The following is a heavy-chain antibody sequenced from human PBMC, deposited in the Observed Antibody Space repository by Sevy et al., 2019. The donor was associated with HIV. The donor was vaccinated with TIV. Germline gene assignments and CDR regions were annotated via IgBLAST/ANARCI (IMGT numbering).Heavy chain of an antibody. J-gene: IGHJ6*02. CDR2: IVVGSGDT. V-gene: IGHV1-58*01. Sequence: ASVKVSCKASSFTFTNSAVQWVRQARGQRLEWIGWIVVGSGDTNYAHNFQERVTISRDMSTAPVSMALSGLRSEDTAVYYCAAESRGSCSGRSCSVENGMDVWGPGTTVTVSS. D-gene: IGHD2-15*01. CDR1: SFTFTNSA. CDR3: AAESRGSCSGRSCSVENGMDV.